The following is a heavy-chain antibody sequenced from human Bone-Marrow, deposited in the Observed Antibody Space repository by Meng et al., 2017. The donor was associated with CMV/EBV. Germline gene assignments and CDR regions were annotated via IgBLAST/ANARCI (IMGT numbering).Heavy chain of an antibody. CDR2: INPVGGVT. CDR3: ARDVVQYHLGAYYYYGMDV. Sequence: ASVKVSCKASGYMFISYYIHWVRQAPGQGLEWMGIINPVGGVTTYAQKFQDRISMTTKTSTSTVDMELRSLRSEDTAVYYCARDVVQYHLGAYYYYGMDVWGQGTTVTVSS. D-gene: IGHD2-2*01. J-gene: IGHJ6*02. CDR1: GYMFISYY. V-gene: IGHV1-46*01.